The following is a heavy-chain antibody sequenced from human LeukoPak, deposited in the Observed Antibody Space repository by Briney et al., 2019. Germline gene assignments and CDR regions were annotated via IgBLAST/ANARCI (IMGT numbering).Heavy chain of an antibody. CDR2: IYYSGST. V-gene: IGHV4-31*03. CDR3: ARASGSGWYAPRNGNNWFGP. Sequence: PSQTLSLTCTVSGGSISSGGYYWSWIRQHPGKGLEWIGYIYYSGSTYYNPSLKSRVTISADTSKNQFSLKLSSVTAADTAVYYCARASGSGWYAPRNGNNWFGPWGQGTLVTVSS. J-gene: IGHJ5*02. CDR1: GGSISSGGYY. D-gene: IGHD6-19*01.